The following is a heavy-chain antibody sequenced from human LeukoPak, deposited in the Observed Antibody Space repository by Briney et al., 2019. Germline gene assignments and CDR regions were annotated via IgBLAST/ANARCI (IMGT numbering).Heavy chain of an antibody. Sequence: TSETLSLTCTVSGGSISSYYWSWIRQPAGKGLEWIGRIYTSGSTNYNPSLKSRVTMSVDTSKNQFSLKLSSVTAADTAVYYCARDEYYYDSSGYYYEYFQHWGQGTLVTVSS. CDR2: IYTSGST. J-gene: IGHJ1*01. CDR1: GGSISSYY. CDR3: ARDEYYYDSSGYYYEYFQH. V-gene: IGHV4-4*07. D-gene: IGHD3-22*01.